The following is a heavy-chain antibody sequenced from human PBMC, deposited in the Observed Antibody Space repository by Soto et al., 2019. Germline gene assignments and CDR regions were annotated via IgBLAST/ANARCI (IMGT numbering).Heavy chain of an antibody. CDR3: ARAGSGDYKFSY. D-gene: IGHD4-17*01. CDR1: GFTFSSYW. CDR2: MNGDGRTI. V-gene: IGHV3-74*01. J-gene: IGHJ4*02. Sequence: GGSLRLSCAASGFTFSSYWMHWVRQAPGKGLVWVSRMNGDGRTINYADSVKGRFTISRDNARDTLYLQMNSLRDEDTAVYYCARAGSGDYKFSYWGQGTLVTVSS.